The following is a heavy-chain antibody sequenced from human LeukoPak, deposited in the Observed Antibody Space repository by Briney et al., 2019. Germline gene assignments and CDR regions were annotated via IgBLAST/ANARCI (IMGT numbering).Heavy chain of an antibody. CDR1: GYTFTSYA. D-gene: IGHD3-10*01. Sequence: ASVKVSCKASGYTFTSYAMNWVRQAPGQGLEWMGWISAYNGNTNYAQKLQGRVTMTTDTSTSTAYMELRSLRSDDTAMYYCARDDLWFGELFIPRGYFDYWGQGTLVTVSS. CDR2: ISAYNGNT. J-gene: IGHJ4*02. V-gene: IGHV1-18*01. CDR3: ARDDLWFGELFIPRGYFDY.